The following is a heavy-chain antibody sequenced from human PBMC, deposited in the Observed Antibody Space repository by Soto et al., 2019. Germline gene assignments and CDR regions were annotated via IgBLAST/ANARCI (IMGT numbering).Heavy chain of an antibody. CDR3: ARDVFRGIAVAGTGY. Sequence: PGGSLRLSCAASGFTFSSYAMHWVRQAPGKGLEWVAVISYDGSNKYYADSVKGRFTISRDNSKNTLYLQMNSLRAEDTAVYYCARDVFRGIAVAGTGYWGQGTLVTVSS. V-gene: IGHV3-30-3*01. CDR1: GFTFSSYA. D-gene: IGHD6-19*01. CDR2: ISYDGSNK. J-gene: IGHJ4*02.